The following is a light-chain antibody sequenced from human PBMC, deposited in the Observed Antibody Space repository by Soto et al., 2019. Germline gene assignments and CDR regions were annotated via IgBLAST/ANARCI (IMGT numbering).Light chain of an antibody. V-gene: IGLV2-14*01. CDR3: SSYTNINTRACV. Sequence: SALTKPASVSGSPGQSITISCTGNSGDICSYNRVSWYQQHPCKAPKIIIYEVTDRPSGVSNRFSGSKSGNTASLTISGLQAEEEAEYYCSSYTNINTRACVFGTGTKVTVL. CDR1: SGDICSYNR. J-gene: IGLJ1*01. CDR2: EVT.